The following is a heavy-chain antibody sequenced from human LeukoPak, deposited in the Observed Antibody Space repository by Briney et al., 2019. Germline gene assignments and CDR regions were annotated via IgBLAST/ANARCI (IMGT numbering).Heavy chain of an antibody. V-gene: IGHV4-39*07. CDR1: SDFFSSVTDY. J-gene: IGHJ4*02. CDR3: ARGGYRDYFDY. CDR2: GDYSGGT. D-gene: IGHD3-16*02. Sequence: SETLSLTCTVSSDFFSSVTDYWAWIRQPPGKGLEWIASGDYSGGTYYNPSLESRVAISADMSKNQISLKLSSVSAADTAVYYCARGGYRDYFDYWGQGTLVTVSS.